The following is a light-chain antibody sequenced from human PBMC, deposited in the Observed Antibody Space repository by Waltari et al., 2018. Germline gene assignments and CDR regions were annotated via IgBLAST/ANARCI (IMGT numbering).Light chain of an antibody. Sequence: SALTQPPSTSGSPGQSVTLSCIGTRPDIGGSNYVSWYQQHPGKAPRLLIYKVSERPSGVPDRFSASKSGNTASLTVSGLQAEDEAHYYCSSYGGSNNLLFGGGTKLTVL. CDR3: SSYGGSNNLL. CDR1: RPDIGGSNY. J-gene: IGLJ3*02. CDR2: KVS. V-gene: IGLV2-8*01.